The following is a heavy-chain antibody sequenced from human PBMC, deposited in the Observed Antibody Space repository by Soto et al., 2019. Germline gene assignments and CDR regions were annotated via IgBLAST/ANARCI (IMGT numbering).Heavy chain of an antibody. V-gene: IGHV3-7*01. CDR2: IKQDGSEK. Sequence: EVQLVESGGGLVQPGGSLRLSCAASGFTFSSYWMSWVRQAPGKGLEWVANIKQDGSEKYYVDSVKGRFTISRDNAKNALYLQINSMRAEDTAVYYCARHQTVVVPAATDYWGQGTLVTVSS. CDR1: GFTFSSYW. CDR3: ARHQTVVVPAATDY. D-gene: IGHD2-2*01. J-gene: IGHJ4*02.